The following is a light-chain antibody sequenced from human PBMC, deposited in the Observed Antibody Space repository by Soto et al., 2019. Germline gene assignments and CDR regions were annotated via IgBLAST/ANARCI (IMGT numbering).Light chain of an antibody. CDR2: KAS. CDR1: QSISTW. J-gene: IGKJ1*01. V-gene: IGKV1-5*03. Sequence: DIQMTQSPSTLSASVGDRVTITCRASQSISTWLAWYQQEPGKAPTLLIHKASSLQTGVPSRFSGSESGTEFTLTISSLHPDDFANYYCQQYNSYSPTFGQGTRVEIK. CDR3: QQYNSYSPT.